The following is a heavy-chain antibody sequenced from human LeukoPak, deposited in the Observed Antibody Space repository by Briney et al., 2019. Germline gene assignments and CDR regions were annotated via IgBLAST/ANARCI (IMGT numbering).Heavy chain of an antibody. J-gene: IGHJ5*02. CDR2: IIPIFGTA. D-gene: IGHD3-10*01. V-gene: IGHV1-69*05. Sequence: ASVKVSCKASGGTFSSYAISWVRQAPGQGLEWMGGIIPIFGTANYAQKFQGRVTITTDESTSTAYMELSSLRSEDTAVYYCATVGVTMVRGVTAKYNWFDPWAREPWSPSPQ. CDR1: GGTFSSYA. CDR3: ATVGVTMVRGVTAKYNWFDP.